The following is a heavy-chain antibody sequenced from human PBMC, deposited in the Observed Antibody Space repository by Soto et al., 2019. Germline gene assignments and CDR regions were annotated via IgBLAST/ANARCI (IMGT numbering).Heavy chain of an antibody. J-gene: IGHJ4*02. CDR3: ARGGYCSSTSCEPFDY. Sequence: PSETQSLTCAVSGGSISSGGYSWSWIRQPPGKGLEWIGYIYHSGSTYYNPSLKSRVTISVDRSKNQFSLKLSSVTAADTAVYYCARGGYCSSTSCEPFDYWGQGTLVTVSS. V-gene: IGHV4-30-2*01. CDR1: GGSISSGGYS. D-gene: IGHD2-2*01. CDR2: IYHSGST.